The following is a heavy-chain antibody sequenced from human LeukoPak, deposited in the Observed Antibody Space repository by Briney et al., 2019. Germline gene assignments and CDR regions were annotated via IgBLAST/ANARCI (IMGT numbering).Heavy chain of an antibody. V-gene: IGHV1-2*02. CDR3: ARVAMIVAPDY. CDR1: GYTFTSYG. J-gene: IGHJ4*02. CDR2: INPNSGGT. Sequence: ASVKVSCKASGYTFTSYGISWVRQAPGQGLEWMGWINPNSGGTNYAQKFQGRVTMTRDTSISTAYMELSRLRSDDTAVYYCARVAMIVAPDYWGQGTLVTVSS. D-gene: IGHD3-22*01.